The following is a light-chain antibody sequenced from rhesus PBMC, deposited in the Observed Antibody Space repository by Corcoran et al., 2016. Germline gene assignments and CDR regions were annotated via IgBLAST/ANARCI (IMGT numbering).Light chain of an antibody. J-gene: IGKJ2*01. Sequence: EIVLTQSPATLSLSPGDRATLSCRASQSVSSSLAWYQQQPKQAPRLLIFGASSRATGIPDRFSGSGSGTDFTLHISSLEPEDFAIYYCQQYTNWPYTFGQGTKVEIK. CDR2: GAS. CDR3: QQYTNWPYT. V-gene: IGKV3-42*03. CDR1: QSVSSS.